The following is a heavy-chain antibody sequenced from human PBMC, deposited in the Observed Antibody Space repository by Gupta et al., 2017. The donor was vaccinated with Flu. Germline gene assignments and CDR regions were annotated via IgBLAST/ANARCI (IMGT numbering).Heavy chain of an antibody. D-gene: IGHD2-2*01. V-gene: IGHV4-31*02. CDR1: Y. J-gene: IGHJ5*02. CDR3: ARVIRIEVVPGGNTWFDP. CDR2: IYYSGST. Sequence: YWGWLRQHPRKGLEWIGYIYYSGSTYYNPSLKGRVSISLDTSKNQFSLELSSVTAADTAIYYCARVIRIEVVPGGNTWFDPWGQGTLVTVSS.